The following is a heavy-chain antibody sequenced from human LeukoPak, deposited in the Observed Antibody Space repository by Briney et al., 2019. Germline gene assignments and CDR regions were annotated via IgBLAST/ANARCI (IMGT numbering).Heavy chain of an antibody. D-gene: IGHD2-8*01. CDR2: ISGFNT. Sequence: PGGSLRLSCTTSGFAFSNYAMTWVRQAPGKGPEWVSGISGFNTYYADSVKGRFTIFRDNSKNVLYPQMDRLRAEDTAVYSCAKDVCTSPRCLLYFDSWGQGTLVTVSS. V-gene: IGHV3-23*01. CDR3: AKDVCTSPRCLLYFDS. CDR1: GFAFSNYA. J-gene: IGHJ4*02.